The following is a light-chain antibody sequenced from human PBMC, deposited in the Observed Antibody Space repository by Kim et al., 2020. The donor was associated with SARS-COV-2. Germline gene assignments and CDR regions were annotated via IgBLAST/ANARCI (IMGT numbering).Light chain of an antibody. V-gene: IGLV6-57*03. J-gene: IGLJ2*01. CDR2: EDD. CDR3: QSYNRDNVI. CDR1: SGSIDDNY. Sequence: GKTVTISCTRSSGSIDDNYGQWYHQRPGGVPTTVIYEDDQRPSGVSDRFSGSIDNSSNSASLTISGLRTEDEADYYCQSYNRDNVIFGGGTKLTVL.